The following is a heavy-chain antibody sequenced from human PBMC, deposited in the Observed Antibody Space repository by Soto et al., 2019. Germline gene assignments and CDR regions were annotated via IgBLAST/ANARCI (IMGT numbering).Heavy chain of an antibody. Sequence: GGSLRLSCAASGFTFGNHWMHWVRQAPGKGPEWVSRLTSDGRTPYYADSVKGRFTVSRDNAKNTLYLQMNSLRAEDTAVYYCARAEVDYWGPGTLVTVSS. V-gene: IGHV3-74*01. CDR3: ARAEVDY. CDR2: LTSDGRTP. CDR1: GFTFGNHW. J-gene: IGHJ4*02.